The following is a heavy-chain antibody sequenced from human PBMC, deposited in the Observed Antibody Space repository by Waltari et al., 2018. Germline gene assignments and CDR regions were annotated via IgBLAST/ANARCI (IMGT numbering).Heavy chain of an antibody. V-gene: IGHV3-11*01. CDR1: GFSVSDHY. CDR2: ITTSGTSI. Sequence: QVQLVESGGGLVKPGGSLRLSCAVSGFSVSDHYMTWIRQAPGKGLEWVSYITTSGTSIYNADSVKGRFTISRDIAKNSLYLQMNSLRAEDTAVYYCARGPGVRIIFDYWGQGTLVTVSS. CDR3: ARGPGVRIIFDY. D-gene: IGHD2-15*01. J-gene: IGHJ4*02.